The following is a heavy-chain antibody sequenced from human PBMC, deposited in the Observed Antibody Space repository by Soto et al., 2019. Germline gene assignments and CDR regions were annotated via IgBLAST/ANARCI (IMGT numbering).Heavy chain of an antibody. V-gene: IGHV3-23*01. CDR1: GFTFSSYA. CDR3: ARRSSGWYFDY. CDR2: ISGSGGST. J-gene: IGHJ4*02. Sequence: EVQVLEPGGGLVQPGGSLRLSCAASGFTFSSYAMNWVRQAPGKGLEWVSVISGSGGSTYYADSVKGRFTISRDNSKNTLYLQMNSLRAEDTAVYYCARRSSGWYFDYWGQGTLVTVSS. D-gene: IGHD6-19*01.